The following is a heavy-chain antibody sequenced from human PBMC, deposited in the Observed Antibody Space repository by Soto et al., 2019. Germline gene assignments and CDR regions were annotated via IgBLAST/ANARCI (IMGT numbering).Heavy chain of an antibody. J-gene: IGHJ6*02. D-gene: IGHD6-6*01. Sequence: PGESLKISCKGSGYSFTSYWISWVRQMPGKGLEWMGRIDPSDSYTNYSPSFQGHVTISADKSISTAYLQWSSLKASDTAMYYCARPRTLYSSSDYYYGMDVWGQGTTVTVSS. CDR1: GYSFTSYW. CDR3: ARPRTLYSSSDYYYGMDV. CDR2: IDPSDSYT. V-gene: IGHV5-10-1*01.